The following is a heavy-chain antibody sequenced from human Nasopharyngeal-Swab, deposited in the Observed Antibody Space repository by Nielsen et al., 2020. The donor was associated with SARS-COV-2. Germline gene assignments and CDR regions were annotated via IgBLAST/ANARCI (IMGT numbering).Heavy chain of an antibody. V-gene: IGHV3-21*01. D-gene: IGHD6-13*01. CDR2: ISGTSTYI. CDR3: ARDLVSSWRAIGNWYFDL. CDR1: GFTFSTYS. J-gene: IGHJ2*01. Sequence: GESLKISCTASGFTFSTYSMNWVRQAPGKGLEWVSSISGTSTYIYYADSVKGRFTVSRDNARNSLYLHMNSLRGDDTAVYYCARDLVSSWRAIGNWYFDLWGRGTLVTVSS.